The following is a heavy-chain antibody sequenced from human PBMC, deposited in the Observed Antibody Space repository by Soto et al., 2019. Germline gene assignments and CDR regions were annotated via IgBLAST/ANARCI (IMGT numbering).Heavy chain of an antibody. CDR3: AKALGRIAAAGTSDY. CDR1: GFTFSSYG. V-gene: IGHV3-30*18. CDR2: IPYDGSNK. J-gene: IGHJ4*02. Sequence: GGSLRLSCAASGFTFSSYGMHWVRQAPGKGLEWVAVIPYDGSNKYYADSVKGRFTISRDNSKNTLYLQMNSLRAEDTAVYYCAKALGRIAAAGTSDYWGQGTLVTVSS. D-gene: IGHD6-13*01.